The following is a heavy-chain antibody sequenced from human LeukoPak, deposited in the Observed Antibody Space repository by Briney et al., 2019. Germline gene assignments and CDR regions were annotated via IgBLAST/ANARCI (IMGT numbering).Heavy chain of an antibody. D-gene: IGHD6-19*01. J-gene: IGHJ4*02. CDR3: AKEPASSGWYVDY. Sequence: GGSLRLSCAASGFTFSSYAMSWVRQAPGKGLEWVSATSGTGGRTYYADSVKGRFTISRDNSKNTLYLQMNSLRAEDTAVYYCAKEPASSGWYVDYWGQGALVTVSS. V-gene: IGHV3-23*01. CDR1: GFTFSSYA. CDR2: TSGTGGRT.